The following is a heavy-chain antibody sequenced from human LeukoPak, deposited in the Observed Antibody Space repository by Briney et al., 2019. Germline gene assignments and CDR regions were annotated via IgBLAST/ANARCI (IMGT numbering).Heavy chain of an antibody. CDR2: ISGGGTTT. Sequence: GGSLRLSCAASGFTFSSYAMTWVRQAPGKGLEWVSDISGGGTTTYYADSVKGRFTISRDNSKNTLYLQMNSLRVEDTAVYYCARVLGFHAFDIWGQGTMLTVSS. D-gene: IGHD2-15*01. V-gene: IGHV3-23*01. CDR3: ARVLGFHAFDI. J-gene: IGHJ3*02. CDR1: GFTFSSYA.